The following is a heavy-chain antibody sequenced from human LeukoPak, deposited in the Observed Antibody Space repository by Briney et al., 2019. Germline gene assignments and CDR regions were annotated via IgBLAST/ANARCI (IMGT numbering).Heavy chain of an antibody. V-gene: IGHV3-21*01. CDR2: ISSSSSYI. CDR3: AIVPKSRYYYDSSGYSDY. D-gene: IGHD3-22*01. Sequence: GGSLTLFCAPSGFTFSSYSMNWARQAPGEGLEWVSSISSSSSYIHYAHSVWGRFTLSRDNSKNTLYLQMNSLRAEDTGVYYCAIVPKSRYYYDSSGYSDYWGQGTLVTVSS. J-gene: IGHJ4*02. CDR1: GFTFSSYS.